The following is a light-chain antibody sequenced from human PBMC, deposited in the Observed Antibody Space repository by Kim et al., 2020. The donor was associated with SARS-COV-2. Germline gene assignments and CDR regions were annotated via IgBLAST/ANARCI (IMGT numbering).Light chain of an antibody. CDR1: QSVLYSSNNKNY. CDR3: QQYCSTRT. V-gene: IGKV4-1*01. J-gene: IGKJ1*01. Sequence: DIVMTQSPDTLAVSLGERATINCKSSQSVLYSSNNKNYLAWYQQKPGQPPKLLIYWASTRESGVPDRFSGSGSGTDFTLTISSLQAEDVAVYYCQQYCSTRTFGQGTKVDIK. CDR2: WAS.